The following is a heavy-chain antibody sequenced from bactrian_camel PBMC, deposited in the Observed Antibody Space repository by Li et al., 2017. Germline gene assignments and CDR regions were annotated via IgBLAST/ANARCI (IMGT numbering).Heavy chain of an antibody. D-gene: IGHD5*01. Sequence: HVQLVESGGGSVQAGQSLTLSCVASGYAYNSNCMAWFRAAPGKEREVVANIDSDGSTNYADSVKGRFTVSRDNAKNLVYLQMNSLKPEDTAHYYCAGAIPGWSGFLQGTQVTVS. CDR1: GYAYNSNC. CDR2: IDSDGST. V-gene: IGHV3S53*01. J-gene: IGHJ4*01.